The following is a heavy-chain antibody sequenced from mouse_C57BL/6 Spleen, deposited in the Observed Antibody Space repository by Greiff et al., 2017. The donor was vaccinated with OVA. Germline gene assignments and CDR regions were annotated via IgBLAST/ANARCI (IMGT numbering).Heavy chain of an antibody. CDR3: ARGDYYGSSYGVYFDY. Sequence: QVQLKQPGAELVRPGSSVKLSCKASGYTFTSYWMHWVKQRPIQGLEWIGNIDPSDSETHYNQKFKDKATLTVDKSSSTAYMQLSSLTPEDSAVYYCARGDYYGSSYGVYFDYWGQGTTLTVSS. CDR2: IDPSDSET. J-gene: IGHJ2*01. CDR1: GYTFTSYW. V-gene: IGHV1-52*01. D-gene: IGHD1-1*01.